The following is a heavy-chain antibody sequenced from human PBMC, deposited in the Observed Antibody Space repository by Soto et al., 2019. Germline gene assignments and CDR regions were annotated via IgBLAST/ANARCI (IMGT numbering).Heavy chain of an antibody. Sequence: SETLSLTCDVSGSSISSYYWSWIRQPPRKGLGWIGYIYHSGSTNYNPSLKSRVTISVDTYKNQFSLKLSSVTAADTDVYYCARGGIAASTSYNYGGQGTLVTVS. J-gene: IGHJ4*02. CDR1: GSSISSYY. D-gene: IGHD6-13*01. V-gene: IGHV4-59*01. CDR3: ARGGIAASTSYNY. CDR2: IYHSGST.